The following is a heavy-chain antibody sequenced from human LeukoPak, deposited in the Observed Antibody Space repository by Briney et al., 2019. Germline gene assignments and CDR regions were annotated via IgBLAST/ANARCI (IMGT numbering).Heavy chain of an antibody. CDR3: AKLIVGATNGDY. Sequence: GGSLRLSCAASRFTFSSYGMHWVRQAPGKGLEWVAVISYDGSNKYYADSVKGRFTISRDNSKNTLYLQMNSLRAEDTAVYYCAKLIVGATNGDYWGQGTLVTVSS. CDR2: ISYDGSNK. J-gene: IGHJ4*02. CDR1: RFTFSSYG. V-gene: IGHV3-30*18. D-gene: IGHD1-26*01.